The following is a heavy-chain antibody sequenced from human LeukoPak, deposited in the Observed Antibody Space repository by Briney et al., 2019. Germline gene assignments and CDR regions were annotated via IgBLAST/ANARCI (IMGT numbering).Heavy chain of an antibody. Sequence: GGSLRLSCAASGFTFSSYSMNWVRQAPGKGLEWVSSISSSSSYIYYADSVKGRFTISRDNAKNSLYLQMNGLRAEDTAVYYCAGEDSSGYYYQGSLDYWGQGTLVTVSS. D-gene: IGHD3-22*01. CDR1: GFTFSSYS. CDR3: AGEDSSGYYYQGSLDY. V-gene: IGHV3-21*01. CDR2: ISSSSSYI. J-gene: IGHJ4*02.